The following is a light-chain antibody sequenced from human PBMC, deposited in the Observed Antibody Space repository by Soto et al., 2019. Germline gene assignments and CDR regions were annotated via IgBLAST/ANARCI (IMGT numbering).Light chain of an antibody. J-gene: IGLJ1*01. V-gene: IGLV1-51*01. CDR3: GAWDGSLKFAG. CDR1: TSNIGNNF. Sequence: QSVLTQPPSVSAAPGQEVTISCSGSTSNIGNNFVSWYQQLPGTAPKLLIYDNNKRPSGTPDRSSGSKSGTSATLGISGLQTGDEADYYCGAWDGSLKFAGFGTGTKVTVL. CDR2: DNN.